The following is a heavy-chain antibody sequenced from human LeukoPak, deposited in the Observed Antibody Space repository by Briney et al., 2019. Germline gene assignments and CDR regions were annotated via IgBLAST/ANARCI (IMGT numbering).Heavy chain of an antibody. CDR2: TFYRSKWYT. Sequence: SQTLSLTCGISGDSVSSNSAAWNWIRQSPSRGLEWLGRTFYRSKWYTNYGISVRGRITINPDTSKNQFSLQLNSVTPEDTAVYYCARVPSTGDRAAAFDIWGQGTMVTVSS. J-gene: IGHJ3*02. CDR1: GDSVSSNSAA. V-gene: IGHV6-1*01. D-gene: IGHD7-27*01. CDR3: ARVPSTGDRAAAFDI.